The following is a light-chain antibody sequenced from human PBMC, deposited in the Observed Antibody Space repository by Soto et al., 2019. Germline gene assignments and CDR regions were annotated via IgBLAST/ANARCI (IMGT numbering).Light chain of an antibody. Sequence: VVMTQSPATLSVSPGETATLSCRASQTISSNLAWYQQQPGQAPRLLIFGASTRATGVPARFSGSGYGTEFTLTISSLQSEDSAVYYCQQYNNWLTFGGGTKVEIK. V-gene: IGKV3-15*01. CDR1: QTISSN. J-gene: IGKJ4*01. CDR3: QQYNNWLT. CDR2: GAS.